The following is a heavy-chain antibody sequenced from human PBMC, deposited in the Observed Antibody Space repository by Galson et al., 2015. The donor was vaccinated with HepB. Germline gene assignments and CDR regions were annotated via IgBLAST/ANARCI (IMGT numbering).Heavy chain of an antibody. Sequence: SLRLSCAASGFTFSNAWMNWVRQAPGKGLEWVGRIKSKTDGGTTDYAAPVKGRFTISRDDSKNTLYLQMNSLKTEDTAVYYCGGVYYYDSIGYYWDLGDAFDIWGQGTMVTVSS. J-gene: IGHJ3*02. CDR3: GGVYYYDSIGYYWDLGDAFDI. V-gene: IGHV3-15*07. CDR2: IKSKTDGGTT. CDR1: GFTFSNAW. D-gene: IGHD3-22*01.